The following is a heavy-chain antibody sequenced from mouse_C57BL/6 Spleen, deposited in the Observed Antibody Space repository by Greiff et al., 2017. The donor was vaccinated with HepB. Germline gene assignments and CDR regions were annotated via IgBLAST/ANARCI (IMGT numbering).Heavy chain of an antibody. CDR3: ARDPDYGSLFAY. D-gene: IGHD2-1*01. CDR2: ISDGGSYT. J-gene: IGHJ3*01. CDR1: GFTFSSYA. V-gene: IGHV5-4*01. Sequence: EVKLMESGGGLVKPGGSLKLSCAASGFTFSSYAMSWVRQTPEKRLEWVATISDGGSYTYYPDNVKGRVTISRDNAKNNLYLQMSHLKSEDTAMYYCARDPDYGSLFAYWGQGTLVTVSA.